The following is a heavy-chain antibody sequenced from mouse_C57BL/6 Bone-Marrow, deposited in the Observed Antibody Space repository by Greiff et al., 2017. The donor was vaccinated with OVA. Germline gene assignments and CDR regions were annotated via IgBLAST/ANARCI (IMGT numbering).Heavy chain of an antibody. CDR2: INPSNGGT. CDR3: ERGRGYYDYDRRDAMDY. D-gene: IGHD2-4*01. J-gene: IGHJ4*01. CDR1: GYTFTSYW. Sequence: QVQLQQPGTELVKPGASVKLSCKASGYTFTSYWMHWVKQRPGQGLEWIGNINPSNGGTNYNEKFKSKATLTVDKSSSTAYMQLSSLTSEDAAVFYCERGRGYYDYDRRDAMDYWGQGTSVTVSS. V-gene: IGHV1-53*01.